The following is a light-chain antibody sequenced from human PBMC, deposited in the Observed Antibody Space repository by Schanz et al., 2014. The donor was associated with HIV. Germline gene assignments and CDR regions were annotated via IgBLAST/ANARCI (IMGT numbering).Light chain of an antibody. V-gene: IGLV2-8*01. CDR3: TSYAGTNVVV. Sequence: QSALTQPPSASGSPGQSVTISCTGTSSDVGAYNYVSWYQQHPGKAPKLVIYAVNKRPSGVPDRLSGSKSGNTASLTVSGLQAEDEADYYCTSYAGTNVVVFGGGTKLTVL. J-gene: IGLJ2*01. CDR1: SSDVGAYNY. CDR2: AVN.